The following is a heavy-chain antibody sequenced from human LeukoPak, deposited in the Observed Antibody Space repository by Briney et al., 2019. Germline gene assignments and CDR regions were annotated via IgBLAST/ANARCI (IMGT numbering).Heavy chain of an antibody. J-gene: IGHJ4*02. CDR3: ARQKGIPVAQFELLFDY. CDR1: RYIFTSYW. CDR2: IYPGDSDT. D-gene: IGHD6-19*01. Sequence: GESLKISSKGSRYIFTSYWIGWVRQMPGKGLEWMGIIYPGDSDTRYSPSFQGQVTISADKSISTAYLQWSSLEASDTAMYYCARQKGIPVAQFELLFDYWGQGTLVTVSS. V-gene: IGHV5-51*01.